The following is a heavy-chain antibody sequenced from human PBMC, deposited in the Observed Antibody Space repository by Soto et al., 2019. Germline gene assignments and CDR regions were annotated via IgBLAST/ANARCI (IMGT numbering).Heavy chain of an antibody. V-gene: IGHV3-21*01. J-gene: IGHJ4*02. CDR3: APTYYDYVWGTSRSYYFDY. D-gene: IGHD3-16*01. CDR2: ISSSSTYM. Sequence: VGSLRLSCAASGFTFSSYSMNWVRQAPGKGLEWVSAISSSSTYMYHADSVKGRFTISRDNAKNSVYLQMNSLRAEDTAVYYCAPTYYDYVWGTSRSYYFDYWGQGALVTVSS. CDR1: GFTFSSYS.